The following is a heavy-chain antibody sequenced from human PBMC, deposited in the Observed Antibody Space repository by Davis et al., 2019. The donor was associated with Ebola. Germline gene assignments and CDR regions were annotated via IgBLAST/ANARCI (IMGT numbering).Heavy chain of an antibody. CDR3: ARISRDGYTFGRPYYYYGMDV. CDR1: GYSFTSYW. CDR2: IYPGDSDT. Sequence: KVSCKGSGYSFTSYWIGWVRQMPGKGLEWMGIIYPGDSDTRYSPSFQGQVTISADKSISTAYLQWNSLKASDTAIYYCARISRDGYTFGRPYYYYGMDVWGQGTTVTVSS. J-gene: IGHJ6*02. D-gene: IGHD5-18*01. V-gene: IGHV5-51*01.